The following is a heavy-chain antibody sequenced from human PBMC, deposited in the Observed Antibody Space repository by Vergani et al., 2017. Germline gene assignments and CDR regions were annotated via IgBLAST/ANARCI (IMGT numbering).Heavy chain of an antibody. CDR3: ARVTSIGFSFDY. J-gene: IGHJ4*02. V-gene: IGHV3-49*04. CDR2: IRSKAYGGTT. CDR1: GFTFGDYA. D-gene: IGHD2/OR15-2a*01. Sequence: EVQLVESGGDLVQPGRSLRLSCTASGFTFGDYAVSWVRQAPGKGLEWVGFIRSKAYGGTTEYAASVKGRFTISRDDSKSIAYLQMNSLKSEDTAVYYCARVTSIGFSFDYWGQGALVTVSS.